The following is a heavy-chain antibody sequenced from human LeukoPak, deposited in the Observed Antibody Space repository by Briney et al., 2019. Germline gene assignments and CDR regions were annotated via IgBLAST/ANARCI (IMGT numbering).Heavy chain of an antibody. CDR3: ASRRNDALDI. CDR1: GFTFSSYS. Sequence: GGSLRLSCAASGFTFSSYSMNWVRQAPGKGLEWVSSISSSSSYIYYADSVKGRFTISRDNAKNSLYLQMNSLRAEDTAVYYCASRRNDALDIWGQGTMVTVSS. V-gene: IGHV3-21*01. J-gene: IGHJ3*02. CDR2: ISSSSSYI.